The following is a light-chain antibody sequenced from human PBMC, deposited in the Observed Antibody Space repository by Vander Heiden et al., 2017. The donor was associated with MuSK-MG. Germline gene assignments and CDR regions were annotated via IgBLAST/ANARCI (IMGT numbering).Light chain of an antibody. CDR3: QQYDSTPFT. CDR2: GAA. Sequence: DIVMTQSPDSLAVSLGERATINCTSSQSVLSSSNNKNYLAWYQQKPGQPPKLLIYGAATRESGVPDRFSGSGSGTDFTLTISSLQAEDVAVYYCQQYDSTPFTFGHGTKVXIK. V-gene: IGKV4-1*01. J-gene: IGKJ3*01. CDR1: QSVLSSSNNKNY.